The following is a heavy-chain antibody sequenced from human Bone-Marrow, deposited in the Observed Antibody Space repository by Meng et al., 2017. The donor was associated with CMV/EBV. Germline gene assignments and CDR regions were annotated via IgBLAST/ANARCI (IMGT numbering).Heavy chain of an antibody. CDR1: GFTFSSYT. V-gene: IGHV3-21*01. J-gene: IGHJ6*02. D-gene: IGHD6-19*01. Sequence: GGSLRLSCTASGFTFSSYTMNWVRQAPGKGLEWVSSISSGSTSIYYTDSVRGRFAISRDNAKNSLYLQMNSLRAEDTAVYYCARDRGAVAAYGMDVWGQGTTVTVSS. CDR2: ISSGSTSI. CDR3: ARDRGAVAAYGMDV.